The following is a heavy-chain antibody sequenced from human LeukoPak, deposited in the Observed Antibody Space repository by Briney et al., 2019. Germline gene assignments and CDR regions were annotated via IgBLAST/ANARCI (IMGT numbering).Heavy chain of an antibody. J-gene: IGHJ4*02. V-gene: IGHV3-73*01. D-gene: IGHD6-13*01. Sequence: GGSLRLSCAASGFTFSGSAMHWVRQASGKGLEWVGRIRSKANSYATAYAASVKGRFTICRDDSKNTAYLQMNSLRAGDTAVYYCAREDSSSWEYYFDYWGQGTLVTVSS. CDR3: AREDSSSWEYYFDY. CDR1: GFTFSGSA. CDR2: IRSKANSYAT.